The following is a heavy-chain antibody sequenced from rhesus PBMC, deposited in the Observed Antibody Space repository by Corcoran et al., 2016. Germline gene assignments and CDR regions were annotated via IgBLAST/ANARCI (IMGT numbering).Heavy chain of an antibody. CDR1: GGSISSNY. V-gene: IGHV4-169*01. CDR3: ARQKKAYWYFDL. CDR2: IYGSARNH. Sequence: QLQLQESGPGLVKPSETLSVTCAVSGGSISSNYLSWFRQPPGKGMEWIGRIYGSARNHTDNPSLKGRVTLTVCTSKTLHSLKLSSVTPTDTAVYYCARQKKAYWYFDLGGPGTPITISS. J-gene: IGHJ2*01.